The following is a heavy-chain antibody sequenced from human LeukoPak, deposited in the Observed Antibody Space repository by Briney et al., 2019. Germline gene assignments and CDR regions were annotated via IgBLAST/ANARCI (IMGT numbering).Heavy chain of an antibody. Sequence: GGFLRLSCAASGLTGSHNYVSWVRQAPGKGLEWVSAIHTSGDTCYADSVKGRFTISRDTSKNTLYLQINSLRVEDTAVYYCIVFGDSNHWGQGTLVTVSS. CDR1: GLTGSHNY. CDR3: IVFGDSNH. V-gene: IGHV3-53*01. J-gene: IGHJ5*02. CDR2: IHTSGDT. D-gene: IGHD4-17*01.